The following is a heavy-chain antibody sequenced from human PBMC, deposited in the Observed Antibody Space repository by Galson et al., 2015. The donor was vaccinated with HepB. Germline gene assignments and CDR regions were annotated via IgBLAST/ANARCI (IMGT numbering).Heavy chain of an antibody. CDR3: ARTSPTDDYGDWSTGGAFDI. D-gene: IGHD4-17*01. J-gene: IGHJ3*02. V-gene: IGHV2-70*04. CDR1: GFSLSTSGMR. Sequence: PALVKPTQTLTLTCAFSGFSLSTSGMRVSWIRQPPGKALEWLARIDWDDDKFYSTSLKTRLTISKDTSKNQVVLTMTNMDPVDTATYYCARTSPTDDYGDWSTGGAFDIWGQGTMVTVSS. CDR2: IDWDDDK.